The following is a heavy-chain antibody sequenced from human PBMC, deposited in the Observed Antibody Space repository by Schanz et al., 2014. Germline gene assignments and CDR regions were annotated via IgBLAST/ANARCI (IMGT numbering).Heavy chain of an antibody. CDR1: GFTFSTYA. CDR2: ISGSSSTK. CDR3: AKDHAGSDILTALGN. V-gene: IGHV3-23*04. J-gene: IGHJ4*02. Sequence: VQLVESGGGVVQPGRSLRLSCAASGFTFSTYAMSWVRQAPGKGLEWVSYISGSSSTKYYADSVKGRFTISRDNSRKTLYLQMNSLRADDTAVYYCAKDHAGSDILTALGNWGQGTLVTVSS. D-gene: IGHD3-9*01.